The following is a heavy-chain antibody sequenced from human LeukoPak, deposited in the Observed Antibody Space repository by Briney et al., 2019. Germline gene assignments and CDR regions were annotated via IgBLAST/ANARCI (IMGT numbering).Heavy chain of an antibody. CDR2: MNPNSGNT. CDR3: ARGEDLGY. CDR1: GYTFTGYY. Sequence: ASVKVSCKASGYTFTGYYMHWVRQAPGQGLEWMGWMNPNSGNTGYAQKFQGRVTMTRNTSISTAYMELSSLRSEDTAVYYCARGEDLGYWGQGTLVTVSS. J-gene: IGHJ4*02. V-gene: IGHV1-8*02.